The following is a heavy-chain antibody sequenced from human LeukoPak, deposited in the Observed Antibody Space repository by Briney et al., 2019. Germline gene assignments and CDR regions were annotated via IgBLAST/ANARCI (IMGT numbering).Heavy chain of an antibody. V-gene: IGHV4-59*08. J-gene: IGHJ5*02. CDR3: ARHVGYGNNWFDP. CDR1: GGSVSSYY. Sequence: PSETLSLTCSVSGGSVSSYYWSWIRQSPGKGLEWIGYIHNSGRTNYNPSLKSRVTGFVDTSKNQVSLKLRSLTAADTAVYYCARHVGYGNNWFDPWGQGTLVTVSS. CDR2: IHNSGRT. D-gene: IGHD5-18*01.